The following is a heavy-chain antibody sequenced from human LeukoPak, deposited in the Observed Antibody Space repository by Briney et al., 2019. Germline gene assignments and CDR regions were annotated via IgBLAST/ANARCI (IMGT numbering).Heavy chain of an antibody. J-gene: IGHJ4*02. CDR1: GYTFTSYG. D-gene: IGHD3-3*01. V-gene: IGHV1-18*01. Sequence: ASVEVSCKASGYTFTSYGISWVRQAPGQGLEWMGWISAYNGNTNYAQKLQGRVTMTTDTSTSTAYMELRSLRSDDPAVYYCARAPGYDFWSGYSKFDYWGQGTLVTVSS. CDR2: ISAYNGNT. CDR3: ARAPGYDFWSGYSKFDY.